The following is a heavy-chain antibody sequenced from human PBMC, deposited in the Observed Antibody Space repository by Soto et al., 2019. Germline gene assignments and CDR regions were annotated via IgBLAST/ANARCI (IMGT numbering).Heavy chain of an antibody. Sequence: GGSLRLSCAASGFTFSSYGMHWVRQAPGKGLEWVAVISYDGSNKYYADSVKGRFTISRDNSKNTLYLQMNSLRAEDTAVYYCAKDAGFQLELRELGAFDIWGQGTMVTVSS. V-gene: IGHV3-30*18. CDR2: ISYDGSNK. CDR3: AKDAGFQLELRELGAFDI. CDR1: GFTFSSYG. J-gene: IGHJ3*02. D-gene: IGHD1-7*01.